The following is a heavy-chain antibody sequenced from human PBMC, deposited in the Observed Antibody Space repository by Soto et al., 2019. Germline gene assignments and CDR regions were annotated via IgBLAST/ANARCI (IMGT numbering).Heavy chain of an antibody. D-gene: IGHD6-25*01. CDR3: ARQDRSGWAYYFDL. CDR2: IFHSGYT. J-gene: IGHJ4*02. V-gene: IGHV4-30-2*01. CDR1: GDSVTNGGYY. Sequence: QVQLQESGSRLVRPAQTLSLTCSVSGDSVTNGGYYWTWIRQPLGRGLEWIGYIFHSGYTSYSPSLQGRVTMSIDMSTNQFSLPLSSVSAADTAVYYCARQDRSGWAYYFDLGGQGVLVSVSS.